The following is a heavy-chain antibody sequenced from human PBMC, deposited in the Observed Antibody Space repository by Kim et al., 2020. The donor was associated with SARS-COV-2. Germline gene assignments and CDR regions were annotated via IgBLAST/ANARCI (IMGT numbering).Heavy chain of an antibody. Sequence: GGSLRLSCAASGFTFSSYSMNWVRQAPGKGLEWVSSISSSSSYIYYADSVKGRFTISRDNAKNSLYLQMNSLRAEDTAVYYCARDREVGATQNWYFDLWGRGTLVTVSS. D-gene: IGHD1-26*01. CDR2: ISSSSSYI. J-gene: IGHJ2*01. CDR3: ARDREVGATQNWYFDL. V-gene: IGHV3-21*01. CDR1: GFTFSSYS.